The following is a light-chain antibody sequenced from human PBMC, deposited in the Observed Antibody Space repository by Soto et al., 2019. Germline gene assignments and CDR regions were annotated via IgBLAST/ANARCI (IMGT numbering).Light chain of an antibody. Sequence: QSALTQPPSASGSPGQSVTISCTGTSSDVGGYNYVSWYQQHPGKAPKLMIYEVSKRPSGVSYRFSGSKSGSTASLTISGLRDEDEADYYCSSYSTSFFYVFGTGTKLTVL. CDR1: SSDVGGYNY. CDR3: SSYSTSFFYV. V-gene: IGLV2-8*01. J-gene: IGLJ1*01. CDR2: EVS.